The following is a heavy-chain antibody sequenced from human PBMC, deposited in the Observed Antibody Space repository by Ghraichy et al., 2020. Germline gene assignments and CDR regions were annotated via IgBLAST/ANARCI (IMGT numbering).Heavy chain of an antibody. CDR2: ISSSSSYI. CDR3: ARGAPRLDY. CDR1: GFTFSSYS. J-gene: IGHJ4*02. V-gene: IGHV3-21*01. Sequence: GESLNISCAASGFTFSSYSMNWVRQAPGKGLEWVSSISSSSSYIYYADSVKGRFTISRDNAKNSVSLQMNGLRDEDTGVYYCARGAPRLDYWGQGTLVTV.